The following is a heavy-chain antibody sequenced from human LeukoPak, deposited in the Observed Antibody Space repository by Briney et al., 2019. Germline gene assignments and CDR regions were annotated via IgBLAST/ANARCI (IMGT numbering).Heavy chain of an antibody. CDR2: ISSDGCRI. CDR1: GFXFSSYW. J-gene: IGHJ3*02. V-gene: IGHV3-74*01. Sequence: GGSLRLSCAASGFXFSSYWMHWVRQAPGKGLVWVSRISSDGCRISYADSVKGRFTISRDDAKKTLDLQMNSLRAEDTAVYFCARDNGRNGFDIWGQGTMVTVSS. CDR3: ARDNGRNGFDI.